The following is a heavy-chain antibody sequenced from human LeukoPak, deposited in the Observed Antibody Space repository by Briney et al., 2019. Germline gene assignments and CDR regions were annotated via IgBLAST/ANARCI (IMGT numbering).Heavy chain of an antibody. V-gene: IGHV3-21*01. CDR2: ISSSSSYI. Sequence: PGRSLRLSCAASGFTFSSYSMNWVRQAPGKGLEWVSSISSSSSYIYYADSVKGRFTISRDNAKNSLYLQMNSLRAEDTAVYYCARENTQWELLPTEIDYWGQGTLVTVSS. D-gene: IGHD1-26*01. J-gene: IGHJ4*02. CDR3: ARENTQWELLPTEIDY. CDR1: GFTFSSYS.